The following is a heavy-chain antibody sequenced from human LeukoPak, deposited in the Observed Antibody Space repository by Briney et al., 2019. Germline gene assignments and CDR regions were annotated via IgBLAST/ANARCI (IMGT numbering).Heavy chain of an antibody. CDR1: GFTVSSNY. CDR3: ARGVGAAIDAFDI. D-gene: IGHD2-15*01. J-gene: IGHJ3*02. Sequence: TGGSLRLSCAASGFTVSSNYMSWVRQAPGKGLEWVSVIYSGGSTYYADSVKGRFTISRDNSKNTLYLQMNSLRAEDTAVYYCARGVGAAIDAFDIWGQGTMVTVSS. CDR2: IYSGGST. V-gene: IGHV3-53*01.